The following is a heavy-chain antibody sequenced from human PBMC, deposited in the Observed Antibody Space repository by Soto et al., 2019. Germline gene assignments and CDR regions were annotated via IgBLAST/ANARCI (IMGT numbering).Heavy chain of an antibody. CDR2: IYSGGST. CDR1: GFTVSSNY. V-gene: IGHV3-66*01. D-gene: IGHD6-6*01. J-gene: IGHJ5*02. Sequence: GGSLRLSCAASGFTVSSNYMSWVRQAPGKGLEWVSVIYSGGSTYYADSVKGRFTISRDNSKNTLYLQMNSLRAEDTAVYYCARAPTLAARVLADWFDPWGQGTLVTVSS. CDR3: ARAPTLAARVLADWFDP.